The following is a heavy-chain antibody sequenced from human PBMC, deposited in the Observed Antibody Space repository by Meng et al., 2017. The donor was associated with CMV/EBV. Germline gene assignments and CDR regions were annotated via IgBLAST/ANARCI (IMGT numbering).Heavy chain of an antibody. CDR2: ISSSGSTI. D-gene: IGHD6-13*01. Sequence: GGSLRLSCAASGFTFSDYYMSWIRQAPGKGLEWVSYISSSGSTIYYADSVKGRFTISRDNAKNSLYLQMNSLRAEDTAVYYCAGEHVPYSSNWYYFDYWGQGTLVTVSS. V-gene: IGHV3-11*01. J-gene: IGHJ4*02. CDR3: AGEHVPYSSNWYYFDY. CDR1: GFTFSDYY.